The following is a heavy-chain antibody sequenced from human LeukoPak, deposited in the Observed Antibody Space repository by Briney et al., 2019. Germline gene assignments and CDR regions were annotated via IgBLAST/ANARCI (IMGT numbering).Heavy chain of an antibody. J-gene: IGHJ4*02. Sequence: SETLSLTCAVYGGSFSGYYWSWIRQPPGKGLEWIGEINHSGSTNYNPSLKSRVTISVDTSKNQFSLKLSSVTAADTAVYYCASDPIAARVIDYWGQGTLVTVSS. CDR1: GGSFSGYY. CDR2: INHSGST. CDR3: ASDPIAARVIDY. D-gene: IGHD6-6*01. V-gene: IGHV4-34*01.